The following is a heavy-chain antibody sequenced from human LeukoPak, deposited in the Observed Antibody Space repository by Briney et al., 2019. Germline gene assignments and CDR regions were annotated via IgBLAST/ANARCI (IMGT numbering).Heavy chain of an antibody. CDR2: IYYSGST. Sequence: SETLSLTCTVSGGSISSSSYYWGWIRQPPGKGLEWIGSIYYSGSTYYNPSLKSRVTISVDTSKNQFSLKLSSVTAADTAVYFCARESMVRGVIAVLGFDYWGQGTLVTVSS. CDR3: ARESMVRGVIAVLGFDY. J-gene: IGHJ4*02. V-gene: IGHV4-39*02. CDR1: GGSISSSSYY. D-gene: IGHD3-10*01.